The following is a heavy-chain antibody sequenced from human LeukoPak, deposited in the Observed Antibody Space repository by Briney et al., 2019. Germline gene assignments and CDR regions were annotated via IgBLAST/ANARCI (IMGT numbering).Heavy chain of an antibody. J-gene: IGHJ5*02. Sequence: GGSLRLSCAASGFTFSSYAMSWVRQAPGKGLEWVANIKQDGSEKYYVDSVKGRFTISRDNAKNSLYLQMNSLRAEDTAVYYCARDAGYSNGNWFDPWGQGTLVTVSS. D-gene: IGHD4-11*01. CDR3: ARDAGYSNGNWFDP. CDR2: IKQDGSEK. CDR1: GFTFSSYA. V-gene: IGHV3-7*01.